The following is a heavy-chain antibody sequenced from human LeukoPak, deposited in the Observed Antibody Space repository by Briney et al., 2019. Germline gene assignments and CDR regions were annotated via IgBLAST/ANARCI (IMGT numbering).Heavy chain of an antibody. CDR1: GFTFSSYG. D-gene: IGHD6-13*01. CDR3: VRSPGYSREELDF. Sequence: GRSLRLSCAASGFTFSSYGMHWVRQAPGKGLEWVAVISYDGSNKYYADSVKGRFTISRDNNKNSIYLQMDSLRSEDTAFYYCVRSPGYSREELDFWGPGTLVTVSS. V-gene: IGHV3-30*03. CDR2: ISYDGSNK. J-gene: IGHJ4*02.